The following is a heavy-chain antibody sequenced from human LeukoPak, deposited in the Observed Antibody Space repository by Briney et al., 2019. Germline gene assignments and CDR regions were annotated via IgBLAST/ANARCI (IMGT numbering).Heavy chain of an antibody. D-gene: IGHD3-10*01. CDR3: ARVGPVGYHYGMDV. J-gene: IGHJ6*02. V-gene: IGHV1-3*01. CDR1: DYIFTAYA. CDR2: INAGNGDI. Sequence: GASVKVSCKASDYIFTAYALHWLRQAPGQRLEWMGWINAGNGDIKYSQKFQGRVTITRDTSASTAYMELSSLRSEDTAVYYCARVGPVGYHYGMDVWGQGTTVTVSS.